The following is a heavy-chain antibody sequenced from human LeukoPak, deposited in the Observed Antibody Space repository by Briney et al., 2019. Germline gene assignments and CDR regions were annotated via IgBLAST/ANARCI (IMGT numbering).Heavy chain of an antibody. J-gene: IGHJ6*03. Sequence: PGGSLRLSCAASGFTFSSYAMSWVRQAPGKGLEWVSAISGSGGSTYYADSVKGRFTISRDNSKNTLYLQMNSLRAEDTAVYYCAKGNSGNESGDWYYYYYMDVWGKGTTVTVSS. CDR1: GFTFSSYA. CDR3: AKGNSGNESGDWYYYYYMDV. D-gene: IGHD5-12*01. V-gene: IGHV3-23*01. CDR2: ISGSGGST.